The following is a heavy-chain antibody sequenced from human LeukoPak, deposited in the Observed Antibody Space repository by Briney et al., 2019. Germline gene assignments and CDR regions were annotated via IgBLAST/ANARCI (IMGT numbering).Heavy chain of an antibody. D-gene: IGHD3-16*01. Sequence: GGSLRLSCAASEFSFKNYWMNWVRQAPGKGLEWVSSISSSSSYIYYADSVKGRFTISRDNAKNSLYLQMNSLRAEDTAVYYCARGAPGGDYFDYWGQGTLVTVSS. J-gene: IGHJ4*02. V-gene: IGHV3-21*01. CDR3: ARGAPGGDYFDY. CDR1: EFSFKNYW. CDR2: ISSSSSYI.